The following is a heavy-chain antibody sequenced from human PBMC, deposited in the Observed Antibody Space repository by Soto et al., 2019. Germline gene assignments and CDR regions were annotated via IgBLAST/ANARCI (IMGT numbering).Heavy chain of an antibody. D-gene: IGHD5-12*01. V-gene: IGHV1-69*01. CDR3: ARDREDGYNHVFDY. CDR1: GGTFRSYA. J-gene: IGHJ4*02. Sequence: QVQLVQSGAEVKKPGSSVKVSCKASGGTFRSYAISWVRQAPGQVLEWMGGIIPIFGTANYAQKFQGRVTITADESTSTAYMELSSLRSEDTAVYYCARDREDGYNHVFDYWGQGTVVTVSS. CDR2: IIPIFGTA.